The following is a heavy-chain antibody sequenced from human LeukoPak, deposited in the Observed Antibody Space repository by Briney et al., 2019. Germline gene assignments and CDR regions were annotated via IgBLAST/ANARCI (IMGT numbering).Heavy chain of an antibody. CDR3: ARRTPQPRPKLVVLVAGTRGNWFDP. Sequence: SETLSLTCAVYGGSFSGYYWSWIRQPLGKGLEWIGEINHSENTDYNPSLKSRVTISVDTSKNQLSLKLSSVTAADTAVYYCARRTPQPRPKLVVLVAGTRGNWFDPWGQGTLVTVSS. V-gene: IGHV4-34*01. CDR2: INHSENT. D-gene: IGHD6-19*01. CDR1: GGSFSGYY. J-gene: IGHJ5*02.